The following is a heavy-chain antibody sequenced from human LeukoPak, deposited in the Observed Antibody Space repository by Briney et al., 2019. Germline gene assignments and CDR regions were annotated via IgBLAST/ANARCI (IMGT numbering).Heavy chain of an antibody. CDR1: GGTFSSYA. V-gene: IGHV1-69*04. CDR3: ARVGIVVVPAAFDI. D-gene: IGHD2-2*01. J-gene: IGHJ3*02. CDR2: IIPILGIA. Sequence: SVKVSCKASGGTFSSYAISWVRQAPGQGLEWMGRIIPILGIANYAQKFQGRVTITADKSTSTAYMELSSLRSEDTAVYYRARVGIVVVPAAFDIWGQGTMVTVSS.